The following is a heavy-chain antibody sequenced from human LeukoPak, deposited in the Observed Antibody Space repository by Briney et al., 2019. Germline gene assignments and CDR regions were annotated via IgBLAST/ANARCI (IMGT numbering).Heavy chain of an antibody. J-gene: IGHJ4*02. V-gene: IGHV3-9*01. Sequence: PGRSLRLSCAASGFTFDDYAMHWVRQAPGKGLEWVSGISWNSGSIGYADSVKGRFTISRDNAKNSLYLQVNSLRAEDTALYYCAKDRLYGDYLTYYFDYWGQGTLVTVSS. CDR2: ISWNSGSI. CDR1: GFTFDDYA. CDR3: AKDRLYGDYLTYYFDY. D-gene: IGHD4-17*01.